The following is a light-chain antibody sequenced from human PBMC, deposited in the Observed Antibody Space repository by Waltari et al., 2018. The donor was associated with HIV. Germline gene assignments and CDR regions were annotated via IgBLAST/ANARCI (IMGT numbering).Light chain of an antibody. Sequence: QSALTQPASVSGSPGQSITISCTGTSSDVGGYNYVSWYQQYPGKAPKLMIYDVSNRPSGFSNRFSGSKSGNTASLTSSGLQAEDEADYYCSSYTSSSTRVFGGGTKLTVL. CDR1: SSDVGGYNY. CDR2: DVS. V-gene: IGLV2-14*01. CDR3: SSYTSSSTRV. J-gene: IGLJ3*02.